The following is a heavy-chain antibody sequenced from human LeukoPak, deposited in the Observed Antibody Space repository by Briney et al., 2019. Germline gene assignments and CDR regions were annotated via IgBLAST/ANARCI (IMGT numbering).Heavy chain of an antibody. CDR3: ARDYYGSGSINVGY. D-gene: IGHD3-10*01. CDR1: GYTFTGYY. CDR2: IIPIFGTA. V-gene: IGHV1-69*13. J-gene: IGHJ4*02. Sequence: SVKVSCKASGYTFTGYYMHWVRQAPGQGLEWMGGIIPIFGTANYAQKFQGRVTITADESTSTAYMELSSLRSEDTAVYYCARDYYGSGSINVGYWGQGTLVTVSS.